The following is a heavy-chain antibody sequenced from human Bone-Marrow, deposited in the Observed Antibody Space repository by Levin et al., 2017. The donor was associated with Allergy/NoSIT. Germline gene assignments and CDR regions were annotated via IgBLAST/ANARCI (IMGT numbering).Heavy chain of an antibody. Sequence: PGGSLRLSCAASGFTFSNAWMSWVRQAPGKGLEWVGRIKSKTDGGTTDYAAPVKGRFTISRDDSKNTLYLQMNSLKTEDTAVYYCTTVPPLLRYFDWWGYFPKENWFDPWGQGTLVTVSS. V-gene: IGHV3-15*01. CDR1: GFTFSNAW. CDR2: IKSKTDGGTT. J-gene: IGHJ5*02. CDR3: TTVPPLLRYFDWWGYFPKENWFDP. D-gene: IGHD3-9*01.